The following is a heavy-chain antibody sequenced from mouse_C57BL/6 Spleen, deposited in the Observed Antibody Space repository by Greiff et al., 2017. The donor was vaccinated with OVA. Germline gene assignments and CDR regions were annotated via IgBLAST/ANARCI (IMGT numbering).Heavy chain of an antibody. D-gene: IGHD4-1*01. CDR3: ARRLGPHYAMDY. CDR1: GFTFSDYY. Sequence: VQLKESGGGLVQPGGSLKLSCAASGFTFSDYYMYWVRQTPEKRLEWVAYISNGGGSTYYPDTGKGRFTISRDDAKNTLYLQMSLLKSEDTAMYYWARRLGPHYAMDYWGQGTSVTVSS. V-gene: IGHV5-12*01. J-gene: IGHJ4*01. CDR2: ISNGGGST.